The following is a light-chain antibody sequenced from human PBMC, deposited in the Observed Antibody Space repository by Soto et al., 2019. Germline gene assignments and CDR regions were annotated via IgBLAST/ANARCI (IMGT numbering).Light chain of an antibody. CDR1: QTISSW. Sequence: IHMTQTASTLSGSVEYRVTSTFLASQTISSWLAWYQQKPGKAPELLMYAASSLQSGVPPRFSGSGSGTDFTLTISCLQSEDFATYYCQEYYRFPRRFGQGTKVDIK. V-gene: IGKV1-5*01. CDR3: QEYYRFPRR. CDR2: AAS. J-gene: IGKJ1*01.